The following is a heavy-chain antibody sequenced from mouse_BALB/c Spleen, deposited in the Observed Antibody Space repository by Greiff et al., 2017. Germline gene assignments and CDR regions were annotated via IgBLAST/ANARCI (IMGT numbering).Heavy chain of an antibody. CDR1: GFTFSSYY. V-gene: IGHV5-6-2*01. D-gene: IGHD2-14*01. J-gene: IGHJ1*01. Sequence: VQLKESGGGLVKLGGSLKLSCAASGFTFSSYYMSWVRQTPEKRLELVAAINSNGGSTYYPDTVKGRFTISRDNAKNTLYLQMSSLKSEDTALYYCASYRYDGYWYFDVWGAGTTVTVSS. CDR3: ASYRYDGYWYFDV. CDR2: INSNGGST.